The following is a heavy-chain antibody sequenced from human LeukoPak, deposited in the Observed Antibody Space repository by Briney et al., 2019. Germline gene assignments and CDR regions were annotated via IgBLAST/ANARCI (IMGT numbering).Heavy chain of an antibody. D-gene: IGHD3-22*01. CDR1: GYTFTGYY. Sequence: ASVKVSCKASGYTFTGYYMHWVRQAPGQGLEWMGWINPNSGNTNYAQKLQGRVTMTTDTSTSTAYMELRSLRSDDTAVYYCARDQGRYYYDSGGHMDVWGKGTTVTISS. CDR2: INPNSGNT. V-gene: IGHV1-18*04. CDR3: ARDQGRYYYDSGGHMDV. J-gene: IGHJ6*03.